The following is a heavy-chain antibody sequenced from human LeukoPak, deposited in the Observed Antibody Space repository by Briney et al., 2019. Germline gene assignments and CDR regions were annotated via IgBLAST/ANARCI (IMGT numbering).Heavy chain of an antibody. CDR3: ARDLQSSSSWHRGSFDY. CDR1: GYTFTSYG. J-gene: IGHJ4*02. D-gene: IGHD6-13*01. V-gene: IGHV1-18*01. CDR2: ISAYNGNT. Sequence: ASVKVSCKASGYTFTSYGISWVRQAPGQGLEWMGWISAYNGNTNYAQKLQGRVTMTTDTSTSTAYMELRSLRSDDTAVYYCARDLQSSSSWHRGSFDYWGQGTLVTVSS.